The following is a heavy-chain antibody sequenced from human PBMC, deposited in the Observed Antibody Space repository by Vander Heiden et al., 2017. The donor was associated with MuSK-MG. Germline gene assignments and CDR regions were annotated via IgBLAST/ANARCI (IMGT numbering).Heavy chain of an antibody. J-gene: IGHJ6*02. V-gene: IGHV4-4*02. CDR1: GDSISSNNW. CDR2: VYYTGKT. Sequence: QVQLQESGPGVVKPSGTLSLTCTVSGDSISSNNWWSWVRQAPGEGLEWIGDVYYTGKTNYNPSLETRLTISVDRSQNHFSLELTSVTAADTGVYFCATFGAGASYYSYGVDVWGQGTTVTVSS. CDR3: ATFGAGASYYSYGVDV. D-gene: IGHD3-3*01.